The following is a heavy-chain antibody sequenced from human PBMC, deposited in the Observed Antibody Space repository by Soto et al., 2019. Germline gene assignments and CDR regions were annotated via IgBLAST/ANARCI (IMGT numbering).Heavy chain of an antibody. J-gene: IGHJ6*03. Sequence: SETLSLTCAVYGGSFSGYYWSWIRQPPGKGLEWIGEINHSGSTNYNPSLKSRVTISVDTSKNQFSLKLSSVTAADTAVYYCARGPYYDFWSGYGYYYYYMDVWGKGTTVTVSS. CDR1: GGSFSGYY. D-gene: IGHD3-3*01. V-gene: IGHV4-34*01. CDR2: INHSGST. CDR3: ARGPYYDFWSGYGYYYYYMDV.